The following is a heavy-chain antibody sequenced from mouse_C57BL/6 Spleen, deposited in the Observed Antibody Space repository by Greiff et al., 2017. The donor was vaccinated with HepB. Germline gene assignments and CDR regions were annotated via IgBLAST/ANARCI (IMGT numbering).Heavy chain of an antibody. J-gene: IGHJ2*01. D-gene: IGHD1-1*01. CDR2: IYPGSGNT. CDR3: AREYYGSSYSLDY. V-gene: IGHV1-76*01. CDR1: GYTFTDYY. Sequence: QVQLKESGAELVRPGASVKLSCKASGYTFTDYYINWVKQRPGQGLEWIARIYPGSGNTYYNEKFKGKATLTAEKSSSTAYMQLSSLTSEDSAVYFCAREYYGSSYSLDYWGQGTTLTVSS.